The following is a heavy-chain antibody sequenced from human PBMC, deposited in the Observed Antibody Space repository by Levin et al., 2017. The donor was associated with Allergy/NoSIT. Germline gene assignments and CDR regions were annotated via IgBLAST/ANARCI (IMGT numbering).Heavy chain of an antibody. CDR3: ARDPDSNGYSDFEY. D-gene: IGHD5-18*01. V-gene: IGHV3-74*01. J-gene: IGHJ4*02. CDR2: INSDGSST. Sequence: LSLTCAASGFTLSRYWMHWVRQAPGKGLVWVSRINSDGSSTSYADSVKGRFTISRDNAKNTLYLQMNSLRAEDTAVYYCARDPDSNGYSDFEYWGQGILVTVSS. CDR1: GFTLSRYW.